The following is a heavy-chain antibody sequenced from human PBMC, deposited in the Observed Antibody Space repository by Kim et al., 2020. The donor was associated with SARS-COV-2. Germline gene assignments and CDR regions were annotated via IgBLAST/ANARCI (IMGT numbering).Heavy chain of an antibody. CDR3: ARDLAGYTSGWYPDY. J-gene: IGHJ4*02. Sequence: DSVKGRFTIPRDNAKNSLYLQMNSLRAEDTAVYYCARDLAGYTSGWYPDYWGQGTLVTVSS. D-gene: IGHD6-19*01. V-gene: IGHV3-11*04.